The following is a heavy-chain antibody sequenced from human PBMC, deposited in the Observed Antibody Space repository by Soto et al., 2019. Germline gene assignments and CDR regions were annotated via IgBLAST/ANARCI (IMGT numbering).Heavy chain of an antibody. CDR3: ARAAPRDYYGMDV. CDR2: IYYSGST. CDR1: GGSISSGDYY. Sequence: SETLSLTCTVSGGSISSGDYYWSWIRQPPGKGLEWIGYIYYSGSTYYNPSLKSRVTISVDTSKNQFSLKLSSVTAADTAVYYCARAAPRDYYGMDVWGQGTTVTVS. V-gene: IGHV4-30-4*01. D-gene: IGHD6-25*01. J-gene: IGHJ6*02.